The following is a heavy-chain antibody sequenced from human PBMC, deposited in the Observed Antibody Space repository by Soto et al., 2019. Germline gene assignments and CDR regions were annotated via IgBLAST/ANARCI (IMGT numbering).Heavy chain of an antibody. CDR1: DFSISSTDW. CDR3: ARGHTYTWHY. J-gene: IGHJ4*02. V-gene: IGHV4-4*02. CDR2: IYLHGTT. Sequence: SETLSLTCPVSDFSISSTDWWWSWVRQPPGKGLEWIGEIYLHGTTKYSPSLESRVTVSADTSNNQFSLRLSSVTAADTAVYYCARGHTYTWHYWSQGPLVTVSS. D-gene: IGHD1-20*01.